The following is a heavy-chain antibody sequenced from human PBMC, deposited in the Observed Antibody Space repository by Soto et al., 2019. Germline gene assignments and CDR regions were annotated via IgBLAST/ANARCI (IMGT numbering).Heavy chain of an antibody. CDR3: ARGLRSVLDY. CDR2: ISSDEKIK. V-gene: IGHV3-33*01. D-gene: IGHD6-6*01. J-gene: IGHJ4*02. CDR1: GFIFSNFG. Sequence: GSLRLSCVASGFIFSNFGMHWVRQAPGKGLEWVAVISSDEKIKQYADSVRGRFAISRDNSKNTLYLQMTSLRAEDTAIYYCARGLRSVLDYWGQGTLVTVSS.